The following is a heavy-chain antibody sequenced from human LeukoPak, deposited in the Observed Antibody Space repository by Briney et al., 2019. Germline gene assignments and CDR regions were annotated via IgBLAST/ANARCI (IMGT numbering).Heavy chain of an antibody. V-gene: IGHV3-64D*06. CDR1: GFTFSSYA. Sequence: PGGSLRLSCSTSGFTFSSYAMHWVRQAPGKGLEYVSAISSNGDSTYYADSVKGRFISSGDNSKNTVYIQMTSLRPDDTAIYYCAKDARPTTSASYYHGDHWGQGTLVTVSS. J-gene: IGHJ4*02. D-gene: IGHD3-10*01. CDR2: ISSNGDST. CDR3: AKDARPTTSASYYHGDH.